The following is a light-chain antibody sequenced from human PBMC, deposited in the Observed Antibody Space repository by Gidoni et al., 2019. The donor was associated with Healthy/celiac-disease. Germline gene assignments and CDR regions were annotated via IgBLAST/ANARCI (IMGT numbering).Light chain of an antibody. CDR2: GAS. J-gene: IGKJ1*01. Sequence: DIVLTQSPGTLSLSPGERATLSCRASQSVSSSYLAWYQQKPGQAPRLLIYGASSRATGIPDRFNGSGSGTDFTLTISRLEPEDFAVYYCQQYGSSPRTFGQGTKVEIK. V-gene: IGKV3-20*01. CDR3: QQYGSSPRT. CDR1: QSVSSSY.